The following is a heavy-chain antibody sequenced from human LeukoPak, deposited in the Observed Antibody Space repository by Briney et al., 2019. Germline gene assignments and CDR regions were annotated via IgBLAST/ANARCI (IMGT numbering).Heavy chain of an antibody. CDR1: GGSISSYY. V-gene: IGHV4-4*09. CDR2: IYTSGST. J-gene: IGHJ4*02. Sequence: SETLSLTCTVSGGSISSYYWSWIRQPPGKGLEWIGYIYTSGSTNYNPSLKSRVTISVDTSKNQFSLKLSSVTAADTAVYYCARTPPGDAFSVDYWGQGTLVTVSS. CDR3: ARTPPGDAFSVDY. D-gene: IGHD2-21*02.